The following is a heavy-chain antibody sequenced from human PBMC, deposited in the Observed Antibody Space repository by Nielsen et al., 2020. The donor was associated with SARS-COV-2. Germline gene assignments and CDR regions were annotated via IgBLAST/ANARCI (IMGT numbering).Heavy chain of an antibody. V-gene: IGHV1-2*06. Sequence: ASVKVSCKASGYTFTSNDITWMRQAPGQGLEWMGRINPNSGGTNYAQKFQGRVTMTRDTSISTAYMELSRLRSDDTAVYYCARAGYYGSGKFDYWGQGTLVTVSS. D-gene: IGHD3-10*01. CDR1: GYTFTSND. CDR2: INPNSGGT. J-gene: IGHJ4*02. CDR3: ARAGYYGSGKFDY.